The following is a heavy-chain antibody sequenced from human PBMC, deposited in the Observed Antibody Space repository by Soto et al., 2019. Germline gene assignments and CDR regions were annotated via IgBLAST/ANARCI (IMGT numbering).Heavy chain of an antibody. CDR3: TRDGRYSGYPPPAF. V-gene: IGHV3-49*03. J-gene: IGHJ4*02. CDR1: GFTFSDYT. CDR2: IRSKAYGGTT. Sequence: GSLRLSCTASGFTFSDYTMSWFRQAPGKGLEWVGFIRSKAYGGTTEHAASVKGRFTISRDDSKSIAYLQMNSLKAEDTAVYLCTRDGRYSGYPPPAFWGQGTLVTVSS. D-gene: IGHD5-12*01.